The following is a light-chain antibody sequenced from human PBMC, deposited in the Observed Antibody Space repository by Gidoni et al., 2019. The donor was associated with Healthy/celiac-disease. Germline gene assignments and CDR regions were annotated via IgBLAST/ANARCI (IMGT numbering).Light chain of an antibody. CDR3: QQYYSTPYT. Sequence: DIVIPQSPDSLPVSLGERATINCKSSQSVLYSSNNKNYVAWYQQKPGQPPKLLIYWASTRESGVPDRFSGSGSGTDFTLTISSLQAEDVAVYYCQQYYSTPYTFGQGTKLEIK. CDR1: QSVLYSSNNKNY. CDR2: WAS. J-gene: IGKJ2*01. V-gene: IGKV4-1*01.